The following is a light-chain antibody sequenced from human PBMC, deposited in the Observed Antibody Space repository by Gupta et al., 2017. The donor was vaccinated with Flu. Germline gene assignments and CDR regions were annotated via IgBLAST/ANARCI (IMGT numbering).Light chain of an antibody. CDR2: KDK. V-gene: IGLV1-44*01. Sequence: NIGSNVVSWYKHLPGTAPRLLIYKDKQRHSGVPDRFPGSKAGTSASLAIGGRQSEDEADYYWAAGDDSMTALSAEDSRTGLWVFGGGTKLTVL. CDR3: AAGDDSMTALSAEDSRTGLWV. J-gene: IGLJ3*02. CDR1: NIGSNV.